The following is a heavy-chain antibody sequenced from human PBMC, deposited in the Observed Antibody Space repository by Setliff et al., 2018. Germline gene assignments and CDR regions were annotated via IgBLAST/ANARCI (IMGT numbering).Heavy chain of an antibody. J-gene: IGHJ4*02. CDR3: ARTCSGSGCYAGLES. CDR2: INGDGSST. V-gene: IGHV3-74*01. CDR1: GFTFDDYA. Sequence: LRLSCAASGFTFDDYAMHWVRQGPGKPLVWVSRINGDGSSTTYADSVKGRFTISRDNSKNTLYLQMNSLRPEDTAVYYCARTCSGSGCYAGLESWGQGTPVTVSS. D-gene: IGHD2-15*01.